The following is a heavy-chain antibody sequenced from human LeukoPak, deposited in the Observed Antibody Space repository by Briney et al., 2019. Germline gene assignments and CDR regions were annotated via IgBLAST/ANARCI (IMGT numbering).Heavy chain of an antibody. V-gene: IGHV3-72*01. CDR1: GFTFSDHY. CDR2: SRDKAHSYTT. CDR3: TTHAHSGTYSFDS. D-gene: IGHD1-26*01. J-gene: IGHJ4*02. Sequence: PGGSLRLSCAASGFTFSDHYMDWVRQAPGKGLEWVGRSRDKAHSYTTEYAASVKGRFTISRDGSENSLFLQMNSLTHEDTAVYYCTTHAHSGTYSFDSWGQGTLVTVSS.